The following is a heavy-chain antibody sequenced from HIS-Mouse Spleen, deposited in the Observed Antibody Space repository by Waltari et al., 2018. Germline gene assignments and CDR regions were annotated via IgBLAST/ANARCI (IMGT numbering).Heavy chain of an antibody. D-gene: IGHD6-13*01. CDR3: ARDSDSSSSYTYYYYGMDV. V-gene: IGHV1-69*01. CDR1: GGTFSSYA. CDR2: AIPNFGTA. Sequence: QVQLVQSGAEVKKPGSSVKVSCKASGGTFSSYAISWVRQAPGQGLEWMGGAIPNFGTANYEQKCQGRGTITADESTSTAYMELSSLRSEDTAVYYCARDSDSSSSYTYYYYGMDVWGQGTTVTVSS. J-gene: IGHJ6*02.